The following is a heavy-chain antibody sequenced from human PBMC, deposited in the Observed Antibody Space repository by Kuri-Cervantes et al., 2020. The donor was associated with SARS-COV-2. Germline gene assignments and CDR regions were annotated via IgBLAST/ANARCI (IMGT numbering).Heavy chain of an antibody. CDR3: ARGRVGVQDF. Sequence: GESLKISCAASGFTFSTYSMNWVRQAPGEGLEWVAITSYDGGTKYYADSVKGRFTISRDNSKNTLYLQMNNLRGEDTAVYFCARGRVGVQDFWGQGTLVTVSS. CDR2: TSYDGGTK. D-gene: IGHD2-21*01. CDR1: GFTFSTYS. V-gene: IGHV3-30-3*01. J-gene: IGHJ4*02.